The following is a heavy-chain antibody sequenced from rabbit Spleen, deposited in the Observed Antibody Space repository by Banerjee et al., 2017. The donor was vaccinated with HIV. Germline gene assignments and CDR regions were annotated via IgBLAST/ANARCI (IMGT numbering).Heavy chain of an antibody. D-gene: IGHD8-1*01. CDR2: IDTSDGDT. CDR3: ARDLENYAGSNYLDL. J-gene: IGHJ4*01. V-gene: IGHV1S40*01. Sequence: QSLEESGGDLVKPGASLTLTCTASGFSLSSSYWICCVRHAPGKGLEWIACIDTSDGDTDYANWPKGRFTISKTSSTTVTLQMTSLTAADTATYFCARDLENYAGSNYLDLWGPGTLVTVS. CDR1: GFSLSSSYW.